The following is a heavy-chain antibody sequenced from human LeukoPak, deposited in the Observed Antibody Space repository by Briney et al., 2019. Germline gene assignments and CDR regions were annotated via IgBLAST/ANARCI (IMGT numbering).Heavy chain of an antibody. CDR2: IYTSGST. CDR3: ARVSSSSSEPHDY. J-gene: IGHJ4*02. V-gene: IGHV4-61*02. Sequence: SETLSLTCTVSGGSISSGSYYWSWIRQPAGKGLEWIGRIYTSGSTSYNPSLKSRVTISVDTSKNQFSLKLSSVTAADTAVYYCARVSSSSSEPHDYWGQGTLVTVSS. CDR1: GGSISSGSYY. D-gene: IGHD6-6*01.